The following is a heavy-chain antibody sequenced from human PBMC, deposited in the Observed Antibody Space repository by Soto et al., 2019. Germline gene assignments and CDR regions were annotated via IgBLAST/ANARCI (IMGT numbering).Heavy chain of an antibody. CDR2: ISYNGGKI. Sequence: QVQVVESGGGVVQPGRSLRLSCAASVFTFSAYGLHWVRHAPGQGLEWVAFISYNGGKIYYADSVKGRFTISRDSSRNTVFLQMNSLRAEDTAVYYCARDTSMAQALFFHAYYYYGMDVWGLGTTVSVSS. CDR3: ARDTSMAQALFFHAYYYYGMDV. CDR1: VFTFSAYG. D-gene: IGHD3-10*01. J-gene: IGHJ6*02. V-gene: IGHV3-30*03.